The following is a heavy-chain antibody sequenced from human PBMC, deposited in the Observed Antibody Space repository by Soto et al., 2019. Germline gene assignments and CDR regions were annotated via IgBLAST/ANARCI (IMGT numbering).Heavy chain of an antibody. J-gene: IGHJ5*02. V-gene: IGHV4-59*12. Sequence: SETLSLTCTVSGGSISSYYWSWIRQPPGKGLEWIGYIYYSGSTNYNPSLKSRVTISVDKSKNQLSLKLSSVTAADTAVYYCARDRRTYYYGSGSYYNVWWFDPWGQGTLVTVSS. CDR3: ARDRRTYYYGSGSYYNVWWFDP. CDR1: GGSISSYY. D-gene: IGHD3-10*01. CDR2: IYYSGST.